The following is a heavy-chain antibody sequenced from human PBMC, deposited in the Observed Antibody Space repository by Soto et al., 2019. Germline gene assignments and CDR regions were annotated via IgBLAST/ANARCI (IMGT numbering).Heavy chain of an antibody. CDR3: ARVPHY. J-gene: IGHJ4*02. CDR1: GGSISSGGYS. Sequence: QLQLQESGSGLVKPSQTLSLTCAVSGGSISSGGYSWSWIRQPPGKGLEWIGYIYHSGSIYYNPSPPTRVTISGTRSKTQFSLQLTSVTASHTAVFYCARVPHYCGQATLVTVSP. CDR2: IYHSGSI. V-gene: IGHV4-30-2*01.